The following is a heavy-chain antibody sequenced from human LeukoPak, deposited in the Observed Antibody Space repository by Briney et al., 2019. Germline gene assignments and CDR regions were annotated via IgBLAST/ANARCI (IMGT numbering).Heavy chain of an antibody. Sequence: ASVTVSCKASGYTFTSYGISWVRHAPGQGIEWMGWISAYNGNTNYAQKLQGRVTITTATSTSAAYMELRSLRSDDTAVYYCARSANYDFWSGYYRYYYYYMDVWGKGTTVTVSS. V-gene: IGHV1-18*01. J-gene: IGHJ6*03. D-gene: IGHD3-3*01. CDR2: ISAYNGNT. CDR3: ARSANYDFWSGYYRYYYYYMDV. CDR1: GYTFTSYG.